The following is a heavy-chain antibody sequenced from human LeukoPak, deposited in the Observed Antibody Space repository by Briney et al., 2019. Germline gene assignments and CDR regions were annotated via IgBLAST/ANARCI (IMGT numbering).Heavy chain of an antibody. CDR1: GFTFSSYS. V-gene: IGHV3-48*01. CDR3: ARAVGFNFDY. J-gene: IGHJ4*02. Sequence: GGSLRLSCAASGFTFSSYSMNWVRQAAGKGLEWVSYISSSSSTIYYADSVKGRFTISRDNAKNSLYLQMNSLRAEDTAVYYCARAVGFNFDYWGQGTLVTVSS. D-gene: IGHD3-10*01. CDR2: ISSSSSTI.